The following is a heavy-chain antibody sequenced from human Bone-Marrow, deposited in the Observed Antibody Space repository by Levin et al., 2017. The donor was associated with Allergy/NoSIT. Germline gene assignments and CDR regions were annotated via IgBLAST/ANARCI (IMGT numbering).Heavy chain of an antibody. V-gene: IGHV3-9*01. CDR1: GFTFDDYA. Sequence: GGSLRLSCAASGFTFDDYAMHWVRQAPGKGLEWVSGISWNSGSIGYADSVKGRFTISRDNAKNSLYLQMNSLRAEDTALYYCAKDIGTGYCSSTSCYFEGNWFDPWGQGTLVTVSS. CDR3: AKDIGTGYCSSTSCYFEGNWFDP. D-gene: IGHD2-2*01. CDR2: ISWNSGSI. J-gene: IGHJ5*02.